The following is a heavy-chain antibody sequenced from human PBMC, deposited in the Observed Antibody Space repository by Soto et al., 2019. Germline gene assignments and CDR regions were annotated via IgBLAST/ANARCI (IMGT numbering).Heavy chain of an antibody. V-gene: IGHV4-31*03. CDR3: ARHSGYDFHFDY. D-gene: IGHD5-12*01. CDR2: IYYSGST. Sequence: SETLSLTCTVSGGSISSGGYYWSWIRQHPGKGLEWIGYIYYSGSTCYNPSLKSRVTISVDTSKNQFSLKLSSVTAADTAVYYCARHSGYDFHFDYWGQGTLVTVSS. CDR1: GGSISSGGYY. J-gene: IGHJ4*02.